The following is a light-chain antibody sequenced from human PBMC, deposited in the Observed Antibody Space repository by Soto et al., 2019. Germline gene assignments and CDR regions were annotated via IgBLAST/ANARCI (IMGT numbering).Light chain of an antibody. CDR3: QQRSNWLT. CDR1: QSVSSN. V-gene: IGKV3-15*01. CDR2: GAS. J-gene: IGKJ4*01. Sequence: EIVMTQSPATLSVSPGERATLSCRASQSVSSNLAWYQQKPGQAPRLLIYGASTRATGIPARFTGSGSGTEFTLTISSLEPEDFAVYYCQQRSNWLTFGGGTKVDI.